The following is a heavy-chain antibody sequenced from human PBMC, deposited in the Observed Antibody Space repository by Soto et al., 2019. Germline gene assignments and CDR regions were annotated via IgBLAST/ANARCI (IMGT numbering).Heavy chain of an antibody. CDR3: ARDEAVAGYYYYGMDV. CDR2: ISSSSSYI. Sequence: EVQLVESGGGLVKPGGSLRLSCAASGFTFSSYSMNWVRQAPGKGLEWVSSISSSSSYIYYADSVKGRFTISRDNAKNSLYLQMNSLRAEDTAVYYCARDEAVAGYYYYGMDVWGQVTTVTVSS. V-gene: IGHV3-21*01. D-gene: IGHD6-19*01. J-gene: IGHJ6*02. CDR1: GFTFSSYS.